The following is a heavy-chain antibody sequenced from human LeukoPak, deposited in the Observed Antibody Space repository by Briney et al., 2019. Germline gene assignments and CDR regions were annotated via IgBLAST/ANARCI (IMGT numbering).Heavy chain of an antibody. CDR1: GFTFSTSG. V-gene: IGHV3-33*01. CDR2: IWYDGSNK. CDR3: ARADYDILTGYYNDRLKYYFDY. Sequence: PGGSLRLSCTASGFTFSTSGMHWVRQAPGKGLEWVAVIWYDGSNKYYADSVKGRFTISRDNSKNTLYLQMSSLSAEDTAVYYCARADYDILTGYYNDRLKYYFDYWGQGHLLTVSS. J-gene: IGHJ4*02. D-gene: IGHD3-9*01.